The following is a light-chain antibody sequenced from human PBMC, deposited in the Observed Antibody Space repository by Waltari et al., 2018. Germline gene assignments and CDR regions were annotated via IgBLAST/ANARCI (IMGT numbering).Light chain of an antibody. Sequence: QSVLTQPPSVSGAPGQRVSISCPGSGSNPGAGSDLPWYQQPPGKAPKLLIYGTGTRPPGVPDRFFGSQSGTSASLAITALQAEDEAEYYCQSYDTSLSVVFGGGTKLTVL. V-gene: IGLV1-40*01. CDR1: GSNPGAGSD. J-gene: IGLJ2*01. CDR3: QSYDTSLSVV. CDR2: GTG.